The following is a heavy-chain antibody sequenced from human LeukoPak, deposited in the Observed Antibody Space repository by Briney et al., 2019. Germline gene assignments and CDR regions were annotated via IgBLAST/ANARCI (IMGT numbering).Heavy chain of an antibody. CDR2: ISYDGSNK. J-gene: IGHJ3*02. Sequence: GGSLRLSCVASGFTFGSYGMHWVRQAPGKGLEWVAVISYDGSNKYYADSVKGRFTISRDNSKNTLYLQMNSLRAEDAAVYYCAKVMSELLHSDAFDIWGQGTMVTVSS. D-gene: IGHD3-10*01. CDR3: AKVMSELLHSDAFDI. V-gene: IGHV3-30*18. CDR1: GFTFGSYG.